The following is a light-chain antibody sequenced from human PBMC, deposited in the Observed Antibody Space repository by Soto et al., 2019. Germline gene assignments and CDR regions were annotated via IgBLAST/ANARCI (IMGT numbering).Light chain of an antibody. V-gene: IGLV1-44*01. Sequence: QSVLTQPPSASGTPGQRVTISCSGSSSNIGSNTVNWYQQLPGTAPKLLIYSNNQRPSGVPDRFSGSKSGTSASLAISGLQSEDEADYYRAAWDDGLNGPVFGTGTKVTV. CDR3: AAWDDGLNGPV. CDR1: SSNIGSNT. CDR2: SNN. J-gene: IGLJ1*01.